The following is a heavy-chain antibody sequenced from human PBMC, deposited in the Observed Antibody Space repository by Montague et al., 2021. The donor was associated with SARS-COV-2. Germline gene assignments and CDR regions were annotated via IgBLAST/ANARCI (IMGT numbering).Heavy chain of an antibody. Sequence: SLRLSCAASGFTFSRFVMTWVRQAPGKGLEYVAAIRQNGESRYYEYPVKDRFIISRDNSKNTLYLQMGSLRTEDSAVYFCARTPREWGSAQYFDYWGQGALVTVSS. CDR2: IRQNGESR. D-gene: IGHD1-26*01. CDR1: GFTFSRFV. J-gene: IGHJ4*02. CDR3: ARTPREWGSAQYFDY. V-gene: IGHV3-64*01.